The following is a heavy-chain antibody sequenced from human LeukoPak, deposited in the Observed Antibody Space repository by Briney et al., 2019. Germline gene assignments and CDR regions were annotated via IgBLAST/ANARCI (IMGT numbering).Heavy chain of an antibody. CDR3: ARVKRHFDWLPNEYYFDY. V-gene: IGHV3-48*01. Sequence: GGSLRLSCAASGFTFSSYSMNWVRQAPGKGLEWVSYISSSSSTIYYADSVKGRFTISRDNAKNSLYPQMNSLRAEDTAVYYCARVKRHFDWLPNEYYFDYWGQGTLVAVSS. CDR1: GFTFSSYS. D-gene: IGHD3-9*01. J-gene: IGHJ4*02. CDR2: ISSSSSTI.